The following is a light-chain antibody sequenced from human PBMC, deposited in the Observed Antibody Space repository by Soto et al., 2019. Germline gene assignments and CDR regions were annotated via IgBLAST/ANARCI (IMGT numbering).Light chain of an antibody. CDR2: EVT. V-gene: IGLV2-8*01. CDR3: SSYAGSSNLV. J-gene: IGLJ3*02. CDR1: SRDVGGYNY. Sequence: QSALTQLPSASGSPGQSVTISCTGTSRDVGGYNYVSWYKHHPGKAPKLMIYEVTKRPSGVPDRFSGSKSGNTASLTVSGLQAEDEADYYCSSYAGSSNLVFGGGTKLTVL.